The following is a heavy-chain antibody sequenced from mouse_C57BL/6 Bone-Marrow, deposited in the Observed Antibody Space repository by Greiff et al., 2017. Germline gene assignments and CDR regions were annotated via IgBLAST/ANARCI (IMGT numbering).Heavy chain of an antibody. CDR1: GFNIKDDY. Sequence: EVKLVESGAELVRPGASVKLSCTASGFNIKDDYMHWVKQRPEQGLEWIGWIDPENGDTEYASKFQGKATITVDTSSNTAYLQLSSLTTEDTAVYSCTRIAYWGQGTLVTVSA. J-gene: IGHJ3*01. CDR3: TRIAY. V-gene: IGHV14-4*01. CDR2: IDPENGDT.